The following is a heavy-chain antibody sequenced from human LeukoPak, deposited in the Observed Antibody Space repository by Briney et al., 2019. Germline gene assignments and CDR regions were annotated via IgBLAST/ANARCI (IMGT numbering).Heavy chain of an antibody. J-gene: IGHJ5*02. CDR1: GFTFSSYG. V-gene: IGHV3-30*18. Sequence: GGSLRLSCAASGFTFSSYGMHWVRQAPGRGLEWVAVISYDGSNKYYADSVKGRFTISRDNSKNTLYLQMNSLRAEDTAVYYCAKDLLVPPLLWFGELPPYNWFDPWGQGTLVTVSS. D-gene: IGHD3-10*01. CDR2: ISYDGSNK. CDR3: AKDLLVPPLLWFGELPPYNWFDP.